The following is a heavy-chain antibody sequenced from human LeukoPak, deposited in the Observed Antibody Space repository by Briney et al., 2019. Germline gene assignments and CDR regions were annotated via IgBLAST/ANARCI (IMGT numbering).Heavy chain of an antibody. J-gene: IGHJ4*02. D-gene: IGHD6-19*01. CDR2: INPSGGST. CDR3: GTWGSGWYRFDY. Sequence: GSLSLSCAASGYTFTSYYMHWVRQAPGQGLEWMGVINPSGGSTNYAQTFKGRVTITRDTSTSTVYMDLNSLRAEDTAVYYCGTWGSGWYRFDYWGQGTLVTVSS. CDR1: GYTFTSYY. V-gene: IGHV1-46*01.